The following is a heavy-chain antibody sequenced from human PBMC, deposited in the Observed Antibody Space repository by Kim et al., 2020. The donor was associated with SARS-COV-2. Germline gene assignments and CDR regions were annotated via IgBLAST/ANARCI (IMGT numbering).Heavy chain of an antibody. J-gene: IGHJ6*02. V-gene: IGHV1-8*01. CDR3: ARVNRGFGELLPYYYYYGMDV. Sequence: ASVKVSCKASGYTFTSYDINWVRQATGQGLEWMGWMNPNSGNTGYAQKFQGRVTMTRNTSISTAYMELSSLRSEDTAVYYCARVNRGFGELLPYYYYYGMDVWGQGTTVTVSS. CDR2: MNPNSGNT. D-gene: IGHD3-10*01. CDR1: GYTFTSYD.